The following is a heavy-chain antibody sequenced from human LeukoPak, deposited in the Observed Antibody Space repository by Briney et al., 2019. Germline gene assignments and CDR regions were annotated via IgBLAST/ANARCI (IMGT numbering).Heavy chain of an antibody. CDR3: ARYAWGSYKGCDY. CDR2: ISSSSSYI. J-gene: IGHJ4*02. V-gene: IGHV3-21*01. D-gene: IGHD3-16*01. Sequence: PGGSLRLSCAASGFTFSSYSMNWVRQAPGKGLEWVSSISSSSSYIYYADSVKGRFTISRDNAKNSLYLQMNSLRAEDTAVYYCARYAWGSYKGCDYWGQGTPVTVSS. CDR1: GFTFSSYS.